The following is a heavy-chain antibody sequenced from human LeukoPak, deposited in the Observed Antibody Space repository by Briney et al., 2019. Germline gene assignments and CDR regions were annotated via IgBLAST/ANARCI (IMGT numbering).Heavy chain of an antibody. CDR3: ARDPGDSSVAFDI. CDR2: INPNSGGT. J-gene: IGHJ3*02. Sequence: VASVKVSCKASGYTFTGYYMHWVRQAPGQGIERMGWINPNSGGTNYAQKFQGRVTMTRDTSISTAYMELSRLRSDDTAVYYCARDPGDSSVAFDIWGQGTMVSVSS. D-gene: IGHD3-22*01. V-gene: IGHV1-2*02. CDR1: GYTFTGYY.